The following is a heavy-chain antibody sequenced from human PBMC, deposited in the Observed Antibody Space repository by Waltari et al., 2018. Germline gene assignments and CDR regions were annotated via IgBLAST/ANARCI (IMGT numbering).Heavy chain of an antibody. CDR3: ARVSDYYYYYMDV. CDR2: RKQDGSEK. J-gene: IGHJ6*03. CDR1: GFTFSSYW. Sequence: EVQLVESGGGLVQPGGSLRLSCAASGFTFSSYWMSWVRQAPGKGLEWVANRKQDGSEKYYVDSVKGRFTNSRDNAKNSLYLQMNSLRAEDTAVYYCARVSDYYYYYMDVWGKGTTVTVSS. V-gene: IGHV3-7*04.